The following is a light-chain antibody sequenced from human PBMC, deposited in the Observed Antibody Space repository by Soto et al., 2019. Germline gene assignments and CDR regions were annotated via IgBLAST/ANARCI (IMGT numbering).Light chain of an antibody. CDR3: QQYNSSPPMYT. V-gene: IGKV3-20*01. J-gene: IGKJ2*01. Sequence: VLTQSPVTLSLSPGDRATLSCRTSQSITSSYLAWYQQRPGQAPRLLIYGASSRATGIPDRFSGSGSGTDFTLTISRLEPEGFAVYYCQQYNSSPPMYTFGRGPSWRSN. CDR2: GAS. CDR1: QSITSSY.